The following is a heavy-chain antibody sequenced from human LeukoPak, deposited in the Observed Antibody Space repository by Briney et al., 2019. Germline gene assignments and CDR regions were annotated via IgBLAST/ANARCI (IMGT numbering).Heavy chain of an antibody. CDR2: INWNGGST. CDR1: GFTFDDYG. CDR3: ARVLYSSSWYNWFDP. J-gene: IGHJ5*02. V-gene: IGHV3-20*04. Sequence: PGGSLRLSCAASGFTFDDYGMSWVRQAPGKGLEWVSGINWNGGSTGYADSVKGRFAISRDNAKNSLYLQMNSLRAEDTALYYCARVLYSSSWYNWFDPWGQGTLVTVSS. D-gene: IGHD6-13*01.